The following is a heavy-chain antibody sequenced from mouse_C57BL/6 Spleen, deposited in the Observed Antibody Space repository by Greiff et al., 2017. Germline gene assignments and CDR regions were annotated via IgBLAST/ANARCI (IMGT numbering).Heavy chain of an antibody. D-gene: IGHD1-2*01. CDR2: IDPSDSYT. CDR1: GYTFTSYW. CDR3: ARGRLLRPPYFDV. J-gene: IGHJ1*03. V-gene: IGHV1-50*01. Sequence: VQLQQPGAELVKPGASVKLSCKASGYTFTSYWMQWVKQRPGQGLEWIGEIDPSDSYTNYNQKFKGKATLTVDTSSSTAYMQLSSLTSEDSAVYYCARGRLLRPPYFDVWGTGTTVTVSS.